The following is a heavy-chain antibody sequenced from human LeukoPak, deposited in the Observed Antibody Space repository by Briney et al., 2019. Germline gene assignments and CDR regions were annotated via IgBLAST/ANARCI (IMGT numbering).Heavy chain of an antibody. Sequence: GGSLRLSCAASGFTFSSYWMHWVRQAPGKGLVWVSRIDNDGRGTSYADSVKGRFTISRDNAKNSLYLQMNSLRAEDTAVYYCARDREWLNWFDPWGQGTLVTVSS. CDR1: GFTFSSYW. CDR3: ARDREWLNWFDP. D-gene: IGHD3-3*01. V-gene: IGHV3-74*01. J-gene: IGHJ5*02. CDR2: IDNDGRGT.